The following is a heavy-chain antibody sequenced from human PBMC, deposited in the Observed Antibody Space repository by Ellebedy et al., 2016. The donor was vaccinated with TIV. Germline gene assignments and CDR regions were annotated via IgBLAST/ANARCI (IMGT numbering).Heavy chain of an antibody. Sequence: PGGSLRLSCAASGFTFSNYAMSWVRQAPGKGLEWVSAISGSGGSTYYADSVKGRFTISRDNSKNTLYLQMNSLRADDTAVYYCATGSGWYYFDYWGQGTLVTVSS. CDR2: ISGSGGST. CDR3: ATGSGWYYFDY. D-gene: IGHD6-19*01. J-gene: IGHJ4*02. CDR1: GFTFSNYA. V-gene: IGHV3-23*01.